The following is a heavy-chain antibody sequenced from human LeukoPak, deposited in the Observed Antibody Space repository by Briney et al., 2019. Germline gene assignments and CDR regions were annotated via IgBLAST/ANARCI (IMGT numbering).Heavy chain of an antibody. CDR3: ARVLAVAGIYDGYYYYGMDV. Sequence: SETLSLTCAVSGYSISSGCYWGWIRQPPGKGLEWIGSIYHSGSTYYNPSLKSRVTISVDTSKNQFSLKLSSVTAADTAVYYCARVLAVAGIYDGYYYYGMDVWGKGTTVTVSS. CDR1: GYSISSGCY. J-gene: IGHJ6*04. D-gene: IGHD6-19*01. V-gene: IGHV4-38-2*01. CDR2: IYHSGST.